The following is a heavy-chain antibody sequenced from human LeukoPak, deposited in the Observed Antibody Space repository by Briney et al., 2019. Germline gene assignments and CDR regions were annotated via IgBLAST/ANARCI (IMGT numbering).Heavy chain of an antibody. CDR2: IIPILGIA. CDR3: ARVKGSSSELDY. CDR1: GGTFSSYA. Sequence: WASVKVSCKASGGTFSSYAISWVRQAPGQGLEWMGRIIPILGIANYAQKFQGRVTITTDESTSTAYMELSSLRSEDTAVYYCARVKGSSSELDYWGQGTLVTVSS. V-gene: IGHV1-69*04. D-gene: IGHD6-6*01. J-gene: IGHJ4*02.